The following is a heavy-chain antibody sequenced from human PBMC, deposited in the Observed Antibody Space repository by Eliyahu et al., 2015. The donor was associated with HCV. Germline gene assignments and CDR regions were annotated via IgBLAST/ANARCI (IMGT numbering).Heavy chain of an antibody. D-gene: IGHD6-19*01. CDR3: ARSHIAVAGSLLRGGAFDI. V-gene: IGHV3-11*03. CDR2: ISSSSSYT. J-gene: IGHJ3*02. CDR1: GFTFSDYY. Sequence: AASGFTFSDYYMSWIRQAPGKGLEWVSYISSSSSYTNYADSVKGRFTISRDNAKNSLYLQMNSLRAEDTAVYYCARSHIAVAGSLLRGGAFDIWGQGTMVTVSS.